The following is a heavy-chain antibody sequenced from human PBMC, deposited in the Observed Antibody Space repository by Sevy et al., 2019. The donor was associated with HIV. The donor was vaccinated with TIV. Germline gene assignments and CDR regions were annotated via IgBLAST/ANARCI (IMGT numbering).Heavy chain of an antibody. CDR2: ISYDGSSK. CDR1: GFTFSNYG. D-gene: IGHD5-12*01. CDR3: AKDKGGYNKGDLDS. Sequence: GGSLRLSCAASGFTFSNYGMHWVRQAPGKGLEWVAVISYDGSSKYYADPVKGRFTISRDNSKNTLYLQMNSLRAEDTAVYYCAKDKGGYNKGDLDSWGQGTLVTVSS. V-gene: IGHV3-30*18. J-gene: IGHJ4*02.